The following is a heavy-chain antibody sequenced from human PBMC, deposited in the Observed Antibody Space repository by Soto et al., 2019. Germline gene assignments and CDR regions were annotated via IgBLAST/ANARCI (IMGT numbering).Heavy chain of an antibody. Sequence: EVQLVQSGAEVKKPGESLKISCNAFRYSFTDYWIGWVRQMPGKGLEWMGFIYPGDSDTRYSPSFQGQVTISADKSISTAYLQWSSLKASQIAIYLCASHTSSWYYVDHWGQRTVVLVSS. D-gene: IGHD6-13*01. V-gene: IGHV5-51*01. CDR1: RYSFTDYW. CDR3: ASHTSSWYYVDH. CDR2: IYPGDSDT. J-gene: IGHJ4*02.